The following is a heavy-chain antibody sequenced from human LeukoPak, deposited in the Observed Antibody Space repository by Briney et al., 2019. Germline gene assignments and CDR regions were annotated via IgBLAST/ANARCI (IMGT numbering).Heavy chain of an antibody. D-gene: IGHD4-23*01. CDR1: GYTFTSYG. J-gene: IGHJ6*03. CDR2: ISAYNGNT. V-gene: IGHV1-18*01. Sequence: ASVKVSCKASGYTFTSYGISWVRQAPGQGLEWMGWISAYNGNTNYAQKLQGRVTMTTDTSTSTAYMELSSLRSEDTAVYCCARVPTLYGGNRSWYYYMDVWGKGTTVTISS. CDR3: ARVPTLYGGNRSWYYYMDV.